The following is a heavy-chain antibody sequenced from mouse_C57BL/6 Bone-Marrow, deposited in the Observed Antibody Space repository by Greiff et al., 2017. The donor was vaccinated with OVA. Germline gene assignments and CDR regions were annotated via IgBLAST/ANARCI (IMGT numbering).Heavy chain of an antibody. V-gene: IGHV1-72*01. CDR3: AAPYDDDKGYFDV. CDR2: IDPNSGGT. Sequence: QVQLQQPGAELVKPGASVKLSCKASGYTFTSYWMHWVKQRPGRGLEWIGRIDPNSGGTKYNEKFKSKATLTVDKPSSTAYMQLSSLTSEDSAVYYCAAPYDDDKGYFDVWGTGTTVTVSA. J-gene: IGHJ1*03. CDR1: GYTFTSYW. D-gene: IGHD2-4*01.